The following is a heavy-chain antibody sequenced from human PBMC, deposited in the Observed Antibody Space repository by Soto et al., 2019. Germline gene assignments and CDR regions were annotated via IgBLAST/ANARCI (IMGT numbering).Heavy chain of an antibody. J-gene: IGHJ4*02. CDR2: TSGSGGST. V-gene: IGHV3-23*01. CDR1: GFTFSSYA. CDR3: AKGRKWSDFDY. D-gene: IGHD2-15*01. Sequence: GGSLRLSCAASGFTFSSYAMSWVRQAPGKGLEWVSITSGSGGSTYYADSVKGRFTISRDNSKNTLYLQMNSLRAEDTAVYYCAKGRKWSDFDYWGQGTLVTVSS.